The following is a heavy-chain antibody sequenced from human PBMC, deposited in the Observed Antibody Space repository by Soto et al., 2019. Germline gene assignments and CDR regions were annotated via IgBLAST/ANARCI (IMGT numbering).Heavy chain of an antibody. CDR1: GLTLSDHY. CDR2: SRDKANSYST. D-gene: IGHD4-4*01. J-gene: IGHJ6*03. CDR3: LRSTIINSYYYYMDV. Sequence: GGSLRLSCAASGLTLSDHYVDWVRQAPGKGLEWVGRSRDKANSYSTEYAASVKDRFAISRDDSKDSLYLQMNSLKTEDTAVYYCLRSTIINSYYYYMDVWGKGTTVTVSS. V-gene: IGHV3-72*01.